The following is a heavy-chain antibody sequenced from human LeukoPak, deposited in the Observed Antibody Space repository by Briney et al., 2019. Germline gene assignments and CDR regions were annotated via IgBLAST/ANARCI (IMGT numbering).Heavy chain of an antibody. CDR1: GFTFSSYG. V-gene: IGHV3-30*18. J-gene: IGHJ4*02. Sequence: GGSLRLSCAASGFTFSSYGMHWVRQVPGKGLEWVAVIPYDGSNKYYADSVKGRFTISRDNPKNTLYLQINSLRAEDSAVYYCAKAHVSGSWSGYYDYWGQGTLVTVSS. CDR3: AKAHVSGSWSGYYDY. D-gene: IGHD3-3*01. CDR2: IPYDGSNK.